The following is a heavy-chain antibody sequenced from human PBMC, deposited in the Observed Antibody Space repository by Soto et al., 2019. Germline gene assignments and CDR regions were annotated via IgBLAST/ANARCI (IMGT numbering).Heavy chain of an antibody. CDR3: SKDPLGSYYNIWFDP. CDR2: ISGSGGRT. V-gene: IGHV3-23*01. J-gene: IGHJ5*02. Sequence: EVQLLESGGGLVQPGGSLRLSCAASGFTFSSYAMSWVRQAPGKGLEWVSAISGSGGRTYYADSVKGRFTISRDNSKNTLDLQMNSLRAEDTAVYYCSKDPLGSYYNIWFDPWGQGTLVTVTS. D-gene: IGHD3-10*01. CDR1: GFTFSSYA.